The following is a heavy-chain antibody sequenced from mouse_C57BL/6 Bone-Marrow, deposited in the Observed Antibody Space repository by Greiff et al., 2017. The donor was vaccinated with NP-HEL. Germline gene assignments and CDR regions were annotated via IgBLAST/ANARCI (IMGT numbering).Heavy chain of an antibody. CDR3: AREIYDYGSFDY. Sequence: DVHLVESGGGLVKPGGSLKLSCAASGFTFSDYGMHWVRQAPEKGLEWVAYISSGSSTIYYADTVKGRFTISRDNAKNTLFLQMTSMRSEDTAMYYCAREIYDYGSFDYWGQGTTLTVSS. CDR2: ISSGSSTI. D-gene: IGHD1-1*01. J-gene: IGHJ2*01. CDR1: GFTFSDYG. V-gene: IGHV5-17*01.